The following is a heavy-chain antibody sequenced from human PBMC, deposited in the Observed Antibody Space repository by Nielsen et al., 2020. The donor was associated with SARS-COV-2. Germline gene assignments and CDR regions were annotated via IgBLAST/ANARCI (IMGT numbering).Heavy chain of an antibody. V-gene: IGHV3-11*03. Sequence: GGSLRLSCAASGFMVSDSYMSWIRQAPGKGLEWISYISSSSSYTNYADSLKGRFTISRDNAKNSLYLQMNSLRAEDTAVYYCAKSGYCNGGICYSTEYFQDWGQGTLVTVSS. CDR3: AKSGYCNGGICYSTEYFQD. J-gene: IGHJ1*01. CDR2: ISSSSSYT. D-gene: IGHD2-15*01. CDR1: GFMVSDSY.